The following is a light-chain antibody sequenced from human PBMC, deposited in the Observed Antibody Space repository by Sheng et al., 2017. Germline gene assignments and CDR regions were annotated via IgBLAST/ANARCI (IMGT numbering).Light chain of an antibody. J-gene: IGKJ2*01. Sequence: IQMTQSPSSLAASVGDRVTITCRTSQDIGNDLGWYQQKPGKAPKLLIYAASTLQSGVPSRFSGRGYGTDFTLTISSLQPEDFATYYCQQLDTYPHNFGQGTKLEIK. V-gene: IGKV1-6*01. CDR3: QQLDTYPHN. CDR1: QDIGND. CDR2: AAS.